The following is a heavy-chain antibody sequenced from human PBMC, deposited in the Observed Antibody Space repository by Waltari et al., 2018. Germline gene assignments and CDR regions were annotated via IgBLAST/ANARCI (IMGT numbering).Heavy chain of an antibody. V-gene: IGHV4-4*02. CDR1: GGSIISSSW. CDR2: IHHSGRS. CDR3: ASQGGYFLDH. Sequence: QVQLQESGPGLVMPSGTLSLTCAVSGGSIISSSWWSWVRQPPGKGLEWIAEIHHSGRSNYNPSLKSRVTISVDRSKNQFSLKLSAVTAADTAVYYCASQGGYFLDHWGQGTLVTVSS. D-gene: IGHD5-18*01. J-gene: IGHJ4*02.